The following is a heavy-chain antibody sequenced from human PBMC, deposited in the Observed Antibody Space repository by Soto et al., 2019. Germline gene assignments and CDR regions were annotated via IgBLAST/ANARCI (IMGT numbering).Heavy chain of an antibody. Sequence: EVQLVESGGGLVQPGGSLRLSCAVSGFTFSNYWMHWVRQAPGKGLVWVSTISPDGTIPDYTDSVKGRLAISRDNAKSKLFFQINSLRPEDTAVYYCARFRGDAFDIWGQGTMVTVSS. V-gene: IGHV3-74*01. CDR2: ISPDGTIP. D-gene: IGHD3-10*01. CDR3: ARFRGDAFDI. J-gene: IGHJ3*02. CDR1: GFTFSNYW.